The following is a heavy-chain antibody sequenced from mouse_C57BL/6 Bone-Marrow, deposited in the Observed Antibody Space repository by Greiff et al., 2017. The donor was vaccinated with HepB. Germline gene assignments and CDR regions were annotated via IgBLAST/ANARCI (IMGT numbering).Heavy chain of an antibody. J-gene: IGHJ2*01. D-gene: IGHD2-1*01. CDR2: IYPRSGNT. CDR3: AREEIYYGNYDY. V-gene: IGHV1-81*01. Sequence: QVQLQQSGAELARPGASVKLSCKASGYTFTRYGISWVKQRTGQGLEWIGEIYPRSGNTYYNEKFKGKATLTADKSSSTAYMELRSLTSEDSAVYFYAREEIYYGNYDYWGQGTTLTVSS. CDR1: GYTFTRYG.